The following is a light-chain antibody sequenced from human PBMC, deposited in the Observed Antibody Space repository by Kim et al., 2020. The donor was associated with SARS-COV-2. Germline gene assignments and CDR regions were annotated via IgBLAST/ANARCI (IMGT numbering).Light chain of an antibody. Sequence: SPGERAPLSCRASQSVSSSYLAWYQQKPGQAPRRLIYGASSSATGIPDRFSGSGSGTDFTLTISRLEPEDFAVYYCQQYGSSPRTFGQGTKVDIK. CDR2: GAS. J-gene: IGKJ1*01. CDR1: QSVSSSY. V-gene: IGKV3-20*01. CDR3: QQYGSSPRT.